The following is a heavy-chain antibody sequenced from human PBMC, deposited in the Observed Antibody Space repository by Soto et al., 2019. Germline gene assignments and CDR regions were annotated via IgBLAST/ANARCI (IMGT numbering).Heavy chain of an antibody. CDR2: IYSGGST. D-gene: IGHD3-16*01. CDR3: AAYSHKGY. J-gene: IGHJ4*02. Sequence: HPGGSLRLSCAASGFTVSNNYMSWVRQAPGKGLEWVSLIYSGGSTYYADSVKGRFTISRDSSKNTLYLQMNSLRAEDTAMYYCAAYSHKGYWGQGTLVNVSS. CDR1: GFTVSNNY. V-gene: IGHV3-66*01.